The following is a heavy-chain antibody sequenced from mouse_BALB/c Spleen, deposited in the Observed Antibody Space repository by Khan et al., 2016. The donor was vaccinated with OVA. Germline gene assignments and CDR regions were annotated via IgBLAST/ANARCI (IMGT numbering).Heavy chain of an antibody. J-gene: IGHJ4*01. Sequence: QVQLKESGPGLVAPSQSLSITCTVSGFSLSRYNIHWVRQPPGKGLEWLGMIWGGGGTDYNSTLKSSLNKKKDNYKRQVFVKMNSLQNDDTAMYYCARADDRYDGYYAMDYWGQGTTVTVSS. CDR2: IWGGGGT. CDR1: GFSLSRYN. V-gene: IGHV2-6-4*01. D-gene: IGHD2-14*01. CDR3: ARADDRYDGYYAMDY.